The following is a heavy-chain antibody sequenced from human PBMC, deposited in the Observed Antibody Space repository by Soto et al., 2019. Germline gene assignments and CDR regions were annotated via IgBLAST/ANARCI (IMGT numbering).Heavy chain of an antibody. CDR1: GFTFSSYG. CDR2: IVNTGVST. CDR3: AKTNGYSSTWPLEH. J-gene: IGHJ4*02. V-gene: IGHV3-23*01. Sequence: EVQLLESGGGLAQPGGSLRLSCAASGFTFSSYGMSWVRQAPGKGLAWVSGIVNTGVSTFYADSVKGRFTISRDNSKNTLYLQMNSLRVEDTAVYYCAKTNGYSSTWPLEHWGPGTLLTVSS. D-gene: IGHD6-13*01.